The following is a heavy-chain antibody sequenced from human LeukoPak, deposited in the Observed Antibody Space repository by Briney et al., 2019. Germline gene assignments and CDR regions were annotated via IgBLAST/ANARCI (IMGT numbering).Heavy chain of an antibody. CDR3: ARAGGMATRGGILDH. CDR2: MNPDSDNT. D-gene: IGHD5-24*01. V-gene: IGHV1-8*01. Sequence: ASVKVSCKASGYSFTDYDINWVRQASGQGLEWMGWMNPDSDNTGYAQKFQGRVTMTRNTSINTAYMELSNLRSEDTALYFCARAGGMATRGGILDHWGQGSLVAVSS. J-gene: IGHJ4*02. CDR1: GYSFTDYD.